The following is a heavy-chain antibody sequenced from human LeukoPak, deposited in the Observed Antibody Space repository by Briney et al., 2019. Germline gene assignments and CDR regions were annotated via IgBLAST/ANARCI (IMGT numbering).Heavy chain of an antibody. D-gene: IGHD2-15*01. J-gene: IGHJ5*02. CDR1: GYPFTSYG. Sequence: GASVKVSFKASGYPFTSYGISWVRPAPGQGLEWMGWINAYNGNTNYAQKLQGRVTMTTDTSTSTAYMELRSLRSDDTAVYYCARSPLYCSGGSCTNWFDPWGQGTLVTVSS. V-gene: IGHV1-18*04. CDR3: ARSPLYCSGGSCTNWFDP. CDR2: INAYNGNT.